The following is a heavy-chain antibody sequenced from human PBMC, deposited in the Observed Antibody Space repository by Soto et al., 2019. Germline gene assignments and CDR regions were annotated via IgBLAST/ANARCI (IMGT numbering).Heavy chain of an antibody. J-gene: IGHJ4*02. Sequence: QVQLQESGPGLVKPSGTLSLTCAVSGGSISSSNWWSWVRRPPGKGLEWIGEIYHSGSTNYNPSLKCPATISVDKSQNQSSLKLSSVTAADTAVYYCARGRYCSGGRCYSTQDYWGQGTLVNVSS. CDR2: IYHSGST. CDR3: ARGRYCSGGRCYSTQDY. V-gene: IGHV4-4*02. D-gene: IGHD2-15*01. CDR1: GGSISSSNW.